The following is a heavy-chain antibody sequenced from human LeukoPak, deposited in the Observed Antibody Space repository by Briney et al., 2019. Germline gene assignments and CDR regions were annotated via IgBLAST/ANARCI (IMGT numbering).Heavy chain of an antibody. V-gene: IGHV4-4*07. CDR3: ARGPYSYDSSGAFDI. CDR2: IYTSGST. D-gene: IGHD3-22*01. CDR1: GGSISSYY. J-gene: IGHJ3*02. Sequence: SETLSLTCTVSGGSISSYYWSWIRQPAGKGLEWIGRIYTSGSTNYNPSLKRRVTISVDTSKNQFSLKLSSVTAADMAVYFCARGPYSYDSSGAFDIWGQGTMVTVSS.